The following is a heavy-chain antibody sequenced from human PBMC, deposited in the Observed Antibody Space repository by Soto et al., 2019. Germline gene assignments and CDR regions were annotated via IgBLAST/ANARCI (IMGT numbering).Heavy chain of an antibody. Sequence: EVQLLESGGGLVQPGGSLRLSCAASGFTFSSYALSWVRQAPGKGLEWVSAISGSGGSTYYADSVKGRFTISRDNSKNELYRQMNSLRAADTAVYYCAKDFLPTIFGVYGMDVWGQGTTVTVSS. D-gene: IGHD3-3*01. CDR1: GFTFSSYA. CDR2: ISGSGGST. J-gene: IGHJ6*02. V-gene: IGHV3-23*01. CDR3: AKDFLPTIFGVYGMDV.